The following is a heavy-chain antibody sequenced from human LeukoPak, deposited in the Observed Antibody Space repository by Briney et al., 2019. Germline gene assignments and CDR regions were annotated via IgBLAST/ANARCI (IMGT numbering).Heavy chain of an antibody. CDR1: GFTFSSYW. Sequence: GGSLRLSCAASGFTFSSYWMSWVRQAPGKGLEWVANIKQDGSEKYYVDSVKGRFTISRDNAKNSLYLQMNSLRAEDTAVYYCARDPKRYSSSSGDYRGQGTLVTVSS. CDR2: IKQDGSEK. CDR3: ARDPKRYSSSSGDY. J-gene: IGHJ4*02. D-gene: IGHD6-6*01. V-gene: IGHV3-7*01.